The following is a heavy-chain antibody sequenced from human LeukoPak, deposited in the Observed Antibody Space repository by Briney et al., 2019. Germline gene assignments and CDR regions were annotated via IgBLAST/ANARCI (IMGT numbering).Heavy chain of an antibody. V-gene: IGHV5-51*01. Sequence: GESLKISCKGSGYRFTSYWFGWVRQMPGKGLEWMGIIYPGDSDTRYSPSFQGQVTISADNSISTAYLQWSSLKASDTAMYYCARQGQQLVPRQIDYWGQGTLVTVSS. J-gene: IGHJ4*02. CDR1: GYRFTSYW. D-gene: IGHD6-13*01. CDR2: IYPGDSDT. CDR3: ARQGQQLVPRQIDY.